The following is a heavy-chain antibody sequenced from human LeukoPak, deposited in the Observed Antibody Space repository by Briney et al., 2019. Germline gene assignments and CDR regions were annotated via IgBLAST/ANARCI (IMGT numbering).Heavy chain of an antibody. CDR1: GFTFSSYS. D-gene: IGHD2-2*01. Sequence: GGSLRLSCAASGFTFSSYSMNWVRQAPGKGLEWVSSISSSRYIYYADSVKGRFTISRDNAKNSLYLQMNSLRAEDTAVYYCARDFSSSEDWGQGTLVTVSS. V-gene: IGHV3-21*01. CDR3: ARDFSSSED. J-gene: IGHJ4*02. CDR2: ISSSRYI.